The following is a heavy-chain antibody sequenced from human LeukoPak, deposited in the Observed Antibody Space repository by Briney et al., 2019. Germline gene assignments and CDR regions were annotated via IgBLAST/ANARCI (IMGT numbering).Heavy chain of an antibody. CDR2: ISSSGSTI. Sequence: GGSLRLSCAASGFTFSNSWMSWVRQAPGKGLEWVSYISSSGSTIYYADSVKGRFTISRDNAKNSLYLQMNSLRAEDTAVYYCARVFRRYYDSSGYLDYWGQGTLVTVSS. J-gene: IGHJ4*02. CDR1: GFTFSNSW. V-gene: IGHV3-11*01. D-gene: IGHD3-22*01. CDR3: ARVFRRYYDSSGYLDY.